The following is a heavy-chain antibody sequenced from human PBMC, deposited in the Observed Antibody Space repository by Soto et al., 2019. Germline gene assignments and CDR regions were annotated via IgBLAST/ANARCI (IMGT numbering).Heavy chain of an antibody. J-gene: IGHJ5*02. CDR3: ATRNRRYCSSTSCYRGWVWFDP. D-gene: IGHD2-2*02. CDR2: FDPEDGET. CDR1: GYTPTELS. Sequence: ASVKVSCKVSGYTPTELSMHWVRQAPGKGLEWMGGFDPEDGETIYAQKFQGRVTMTEDTSTDTAYMELSSLRSEDTAVYYCATRNRRYCSSTSCYRGWVWFDPWGQGTLVTVSS. V-gene: IGHV1-24*01.